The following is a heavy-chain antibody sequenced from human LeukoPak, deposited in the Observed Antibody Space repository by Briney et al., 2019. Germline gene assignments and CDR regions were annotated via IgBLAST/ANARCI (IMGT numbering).Heavy chain of an antibody. J-gene: IGHJ4*02. CDR3: ARSKVTDGYNFVGLKFFDY. CDR2: IKQDGSEK. CDR1: RFTFSSYW. V-gene: IGHV3-7*01. Sequence: AGGSLRLSCAASRFTFSSYWMSWVRQAPGKGLEWVANIKQDGSEKYYVDSVKGRFTISRDNAKNSLYLQMNSLRAEDTAVYYCARSKVTDGYNFVGLKFFDYWGQGTLVTVSS. D-gene: IGHD5-24*01.